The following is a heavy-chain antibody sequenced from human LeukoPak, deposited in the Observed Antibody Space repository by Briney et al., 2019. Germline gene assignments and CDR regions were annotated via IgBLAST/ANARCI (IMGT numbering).Heavy chain of an antibody. D-gene: IGHD7-27*01. V-gene: IGHV3-23*01. CDR1: GFTLSTNA. CDR2: ISGSGGTT. J-gene: IGHJ4*02. Sequence: GGSLRLSCLTSGFTLSTNAMSWVRQAPGKGLEWVSAISGSGGTTYYADSVKGRFTISRDNSKNTLYLQMNSLRAEDTAVYYCAKDLHWGLDYWGQGTLVTVSS. CDR3: AKDLHWGLDY.